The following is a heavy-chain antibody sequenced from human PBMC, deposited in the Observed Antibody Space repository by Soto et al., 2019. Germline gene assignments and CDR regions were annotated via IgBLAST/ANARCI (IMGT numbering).Heavy chain of an antibody. Sequence: PSQTLSLTCAISGDSVSSNSAAWNWIRQSPSRGLEWLGRTYYRSKWYNDYAVSVKSRITINPDTSKNQFSLQLNSVTPEDTAVYYCARVYSSGWYAKTTYYFEYWGQGTLVTVSS. CDR1: GDSVSSNSAA. CDR2: TYYRSKWYN. CDR3: ARVYSSGWYAKTTYYFEY. V-gene: IGHV6-1*01. D-gene: IGHD6-19*01. J-gene: IGHJ4*02.